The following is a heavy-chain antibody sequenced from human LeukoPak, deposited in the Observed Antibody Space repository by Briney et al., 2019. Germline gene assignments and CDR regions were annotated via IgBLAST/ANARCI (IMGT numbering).Heavy chain of an antibody. CDR2: IYSGGST. Sequence: GGSLRLSCAASGFTFSSNYMSWVRQAPGKGLQWVSAIYSGGSTYYSESFMGRFPISRDNYKNKLYLQMSSLRAEDTAVYYCARGHGDYVGIFYWGQGTLVTVSS. CDR3: ARGHGDYVGIFY. V-gene: IGHV3-66*01. J-gene: IGHJ4*02. CDR1: GFTFSSNY. D-gene: IGHD4-17*01.